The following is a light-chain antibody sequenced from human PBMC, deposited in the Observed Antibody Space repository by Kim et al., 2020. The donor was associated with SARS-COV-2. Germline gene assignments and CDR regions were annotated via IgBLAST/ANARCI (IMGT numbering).Light chain of an antibody. CDR3: QEDNGAPWT. CDR2: AAS. V-gene: IGKV1-27*01. J-gene: IGKJ1*01. CDR1: QGISKD. Sequence: DIQMTQSPSSLSASVGDRVTITCRASQGISKDLAWYQQKPGNAPKLLIFAASALQSGVPTRFSGSGSGTDFTLTISSLQPEDVATDDCQEDNGAPWTFGQGTKVDIK.